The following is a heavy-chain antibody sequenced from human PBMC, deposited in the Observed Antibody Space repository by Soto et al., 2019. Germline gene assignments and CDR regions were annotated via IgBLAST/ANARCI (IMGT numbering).Heavy chain of an antibody. V-gene: IGHV4-59*01. CDR2: IYYSGST. CDR1: GGSISSYY. D-gene: IGHD1-7*01. J-gene: IGHJ6*02. CDR3: AREGLTGTIGLYYYYGMDV. Sequence: QVQLQESGPGLVKPSETLSLTCTVSGGSISSYYWSWIRQPPGKGLEWIGYIYYSGSTNYNPSPKSRVTIPVDTSKNQFSLKLSSVTAADTAVYYCAREGLTGTIGLYYYYGMDVWGQGTTVTVSS.